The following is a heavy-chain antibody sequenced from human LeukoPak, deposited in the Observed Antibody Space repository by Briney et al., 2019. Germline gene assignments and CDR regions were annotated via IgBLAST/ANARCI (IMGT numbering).Heavy chain of an antibody. J-gene: IGHJ6*03. CDR2: IYYTGTT. Sequence: SETLSLTCSVSGGSISIYYWTWIRQIPGKGLEWIGYIYYTGTTNYNPSLKSRVTISVDTSKNQFSLKLSSVTAADTAVYYCARVSGGEYYYYYYMDVWGKGTTVTVSS. D-gene: IGHD2-15*01. V-gene: IGHV4-59*12. CDR1: GGSISIYY. CDR3: ARVSGGEYYYYYYMDV.